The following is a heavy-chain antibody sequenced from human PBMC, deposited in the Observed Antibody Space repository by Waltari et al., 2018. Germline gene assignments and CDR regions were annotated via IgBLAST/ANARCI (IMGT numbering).Heavy chain of an antibody. J-gene: IGHJ4*02. D-gene: IGHD6-6*01. Sequence: EVQLVESGGGLVQPGRSLRLSCTASGFTFGDYAMSWVRQAPGKGLEGVGFIRSKAYGGTTEYAASVKGRFTISRDDSNSIACLQMSSLQTEDTAVYYCTSGRYWQLVFDYWGQGTLVTVSS. CDR1: GFTFGDYA. CDR3: TSGRYWQLVFDY. V-gene: IGHV3-49*04. CDR2: IRSKAYGGTT.